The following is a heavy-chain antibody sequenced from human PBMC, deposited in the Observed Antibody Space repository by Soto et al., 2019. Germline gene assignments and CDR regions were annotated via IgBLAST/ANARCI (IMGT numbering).Heavy chain of an antibody. J-gene: IGHJ4*02. D-gene: IGHD6-19*01. CDR3: ARDRGWSLFDY. CDR2: SNSDGSDT. Sequence: GGSLRLSCAASGFTFSTYWMYWVRQAPGKGLVWVSRSNSDGSDTSYADSVKGRFTISRDNAKNTLYLQMNSLRAEDTAVYYCARDRGWSLFDYWGQGTLVXV. V-gene: IGHV3-74*01. CDR1: GFTFSTYW.